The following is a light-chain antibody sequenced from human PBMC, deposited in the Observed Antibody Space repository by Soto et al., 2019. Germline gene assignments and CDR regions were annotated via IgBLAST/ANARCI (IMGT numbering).Light chain of an antibody. V-gene: IGKV1-39*01. J-gene: IGKJ1*01. CDR1: QSISSA. Sequence: DIQMTQSPSFLSASVGDRLTITCRASQSISSALHWYQQKPGKAPKFLIYEASSLQSGVPSRFSGSGSGTHVTLTSSSLQPEDFATYYCQQSYSTPPTFGQGTKVEIK. CDR2: EAS. CDR3: QQSYSTPPT.